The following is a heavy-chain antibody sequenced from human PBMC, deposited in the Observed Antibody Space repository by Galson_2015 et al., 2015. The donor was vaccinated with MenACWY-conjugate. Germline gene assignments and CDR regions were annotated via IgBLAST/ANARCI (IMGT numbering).Heavy chain of an antibody. J-gene: IGHJ4*02. Sequence: SLRLSCAASGFAFSNAGMSWVRQAPGRGLEGVARVKGKADGGTTDYAAPVKGRFTISRVDSKNTLYLQMNSLTTEDTAVYYCTTLCYYYHSRDYWGQGTLVTVSS. D-gene: IGHD3-22*01. CDR3: TTLCYYYHSRDY. CDR1: GFAFSNAG. V-gene: IGHV3-15*01. CDR2: VKGKADGGTT.